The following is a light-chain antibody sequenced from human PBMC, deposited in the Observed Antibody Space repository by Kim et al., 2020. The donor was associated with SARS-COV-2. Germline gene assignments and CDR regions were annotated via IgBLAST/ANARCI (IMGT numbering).Light chain of an antibody. CDR3: QQYNSYAWT. CDR2: KAS. Sequence: DIQMTQSPSTLSASVGDRVTITCRASQSIGSWLAWYQQKPGKAPNLLIYKASSLESGVPSRFSGSGSGTEFTLTISSLQPDDFATYYCQQYNSYAWTFGQGTKVDIK. CDR1: QSIGSW. V-gene: IGKV1-5*03. J-gene: IGKJ1*01.